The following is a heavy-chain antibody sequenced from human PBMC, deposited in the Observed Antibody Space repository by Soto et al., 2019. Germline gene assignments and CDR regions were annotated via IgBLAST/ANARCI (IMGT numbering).Heavy chain of an antibody. CDR2: ITGSSDRI. CDR1: GFTFSVYS. J-gene: IGHJ4*02. D-gene: IGHD3-22*01. Sequence: EVQLVESGGGWVQPGGSLRLSCAASGFTFSVYSMNWVRQAPGKGLDWVSYITGSSDRILFADSVKGRFTVSRDNAKNSLYLQMNSLRDDDTGVYYCTTSNGHLNHWCQGTLVSVSS. V-gene: IGHV3-48*02. CDR3: TTSNGHLNH.